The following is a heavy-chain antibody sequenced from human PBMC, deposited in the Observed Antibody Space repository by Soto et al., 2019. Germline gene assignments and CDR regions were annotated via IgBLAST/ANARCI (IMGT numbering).Heavy chain of an antibody. J-gene: IGHJ4*02. CDR3: AKEGSSGWRNYFDQ. CDR2: ISISGDRT. Sequence: GGSLRLSCVASGFTFSTYAMSWVRRAPGKGLEWVSAISISGDRTYYADSVKGRFFISRDNSNNTMYLRVNSLRVEDTATYYCAKEGSSGWRNYFDQWGQGTKVTVXS. D-gene: IGHD6-19*01. V-gene: IGHV3-23*01. CDR1: GFTFSTYA.